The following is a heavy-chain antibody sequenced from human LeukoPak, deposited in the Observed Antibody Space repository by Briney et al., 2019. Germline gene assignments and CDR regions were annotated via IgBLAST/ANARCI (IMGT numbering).Heavy chain of an antibody. D-gene: IGHD3-3*01. CDR1: GFTFNSYW. Sequence: GGSLRLSCAASGFTFNSYWMSWVRQAPGKGLEWVANIKQDGSEKYYVDSVKGRFTISRDNAKNSLYLQMNSLRAEDTAVYYCARDHSGFWSGFKYYFDYWGQGTLVTVSS. CDR2: IKQDGSEK. J-gene: IGHJ4*02. CDR3: ARDHSGFWSGFKYYFDY. V-gene: IGHV3-7*01.